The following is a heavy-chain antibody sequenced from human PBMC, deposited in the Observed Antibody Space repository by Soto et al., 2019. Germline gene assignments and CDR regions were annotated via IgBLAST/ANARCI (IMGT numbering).Heavy chain of an antibody. J-gene: IGHJ4*02. CDR3: AREQVGATPFDY. CDR1: GYTFTGYY. Sequence: ASVKVSCKTSGYTFTGYYLNWVRQAPGRGLEWVGWINPKTGDTNNAQKFQGRVTMTRDTSISTAYMELSRLRSDDTAVYYCAREQVGATPFDYWGQGTLVTVSS. CDR2: INPKTGDT. D-gene: IGHD1-26*01. V-gene: IGHV1-2*02.